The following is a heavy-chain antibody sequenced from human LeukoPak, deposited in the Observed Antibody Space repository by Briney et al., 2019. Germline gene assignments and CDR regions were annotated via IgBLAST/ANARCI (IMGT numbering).Heavy chain of an antibody. CDR2: IYTSVST. Sequence: SETLSPTCTVSGGSISSYYWSWLRQPAGKGLEWIGRIYTSVSTNYNPSLKSRVTMSVDTSKNQFSLKLSSVTAADSAVYYCARDAKYYYGSGTSGNYFDYWGQGTLVTVSS. J-gene: IGHJ4*02. CDR3: ARDAKYYYGSGTSGNYFDY. V-gene: IGHV4-4*07. CDR1: GGSISSYY. D-gene: IGHD3-10*01.